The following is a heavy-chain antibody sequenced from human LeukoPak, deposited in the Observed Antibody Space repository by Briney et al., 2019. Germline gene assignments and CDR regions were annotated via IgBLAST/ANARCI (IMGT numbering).Heavy chain of an antibody. CDR1: GFTFSSYW. Sequence: GGSLRLSCAASGFTFSSYWMSWVRQAPGKGLEWVANIKQDGSEKYYVDSVKGRFTISRDNAKNSLYLQMNSLRAEDTAAYYCTKPRGYSGYETYYFDYWGQGTLVTVSS. J-gene: IGHJ4*02. D-gene: IGHD5-12*01. CDR3: TKPRGYSGYETYYFDY. CDR2: IKQDGSEK. V-gene: IGHV3-7*01.